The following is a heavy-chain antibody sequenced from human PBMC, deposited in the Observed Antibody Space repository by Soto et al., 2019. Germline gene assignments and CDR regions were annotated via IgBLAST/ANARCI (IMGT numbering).Heavy chain of an antibody. CDR1: GDSINSSHW. CDR3: AALHFWSGPWTHTRLDY. V-gene: IGHV4-4*02. D-gene: IGHD3-3*02. J-gene: IGHJ4*02. Sequence: QVQLQESGPGLVKPSGTLSLTCGVSGDSINSSHWWNWVRQPPGKGLEWIGQISHSGRTNYNPSLTSRVTISVDKSKNHFSLKLTSVTAADTAVYYCAALHFWSGPWTHTRLDYWGQGTLVTVSS. CDR2: ISHSGRT.